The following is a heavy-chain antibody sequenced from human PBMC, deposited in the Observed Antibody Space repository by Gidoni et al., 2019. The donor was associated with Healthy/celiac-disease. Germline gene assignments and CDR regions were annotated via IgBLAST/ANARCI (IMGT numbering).Heavy chain of an antibody. CDR1: GGTFSSYT. V-gene: IGHV1-69*08. D-gene: IGHD5-12*01. Sequence: QVQLVQSGAEVKKPGSSVKVSCKASGGTFSSYTISWVRQAPGQGLEWMGRIIPILGIANYAQKFQGRVTITADKSTSTAYMELSSLRSEDTAVYYCARDAPSWRWLQLDYWGQGTLVTVSS. CDR2: IIPILGIA. J-gene: IGHJ4*02. CDR3: ARDAPSWRWLQLDY.